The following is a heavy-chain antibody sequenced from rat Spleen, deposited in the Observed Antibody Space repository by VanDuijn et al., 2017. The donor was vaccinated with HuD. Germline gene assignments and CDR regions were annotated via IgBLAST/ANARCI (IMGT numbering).Heavy chain of an antibody. V-gene: IGHV6-10*01. J-gene: IGHJ2*01. D-gene: IGHD1-12*02. CDR2: IKSRSSNYET. Sequence: EVQLMETGGGLVQPGKSLQLTCATSGFTFSTAWMNWVRQSPEKGLEWIARIKSRSSNYETDYAESVKGRFTISRDDSKSALYLQMNSLKEEDTATYYCTFGYYYAGTYYFGFFDYWGQGVMVTVSS. CDR3: TFGYYYAGTYYFGFFDY. CDR1: GFTFSTAW.